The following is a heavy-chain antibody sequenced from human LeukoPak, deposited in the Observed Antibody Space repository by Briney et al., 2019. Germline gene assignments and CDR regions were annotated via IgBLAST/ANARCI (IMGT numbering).Heavy chain of an antibody. CDR1: GFTFSSYA. V-gene: IGHV3-30*04. J-gene: IGHJ4*02. Sequence: PGGSLRLSCAASGFTFSSYAMHWVRQAPGKGLEWVTIISFDGSNKYYADSVKGRFTISRDNSKNTLYLQMKSLRAEDTAVYYCARDMEDSSSWSINDYWGQGTLVTVSS. CDR3: ARDMEDSSSWSINDY. CDR2: ISFDGSNK. D-gene: IGHD6-13*01.